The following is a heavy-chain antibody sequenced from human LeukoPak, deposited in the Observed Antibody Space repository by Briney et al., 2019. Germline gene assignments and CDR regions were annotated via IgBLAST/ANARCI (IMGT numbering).Heavy chain of an antibody. Sequence: SVKVSCKASGGTFSSYAISWVRQAPGQGLEWMGGIIPIFGTANYAQKFQGRVTITTDESTSTAYMELSSLRSEDTAVYYCARANGYCSGGSCYSEINWFDPWGQGTLGTVSS. CDR1: GGTFSSYA. V-gene: IGHV1-69*05. CDR2: IIPIFGTA. D-gene: IGHD2-15*01. CDR3: ARANGYCSGGSCYSEINWFDP. J-gene: IGHJ5*02.